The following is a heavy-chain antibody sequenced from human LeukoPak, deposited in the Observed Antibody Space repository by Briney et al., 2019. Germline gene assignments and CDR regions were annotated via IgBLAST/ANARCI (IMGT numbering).Heavy chain of an antibody. J-gene: IGHJ4*02. Sequence: GGSLRLSCAASGFTFSSYGMHWVRQAPGKGLEWVAVIWYDGSNKYYADSVKGRFTISRDNSKNTLYLQMNSLRAGDTAVYYCARDGSSWQQLTYYYFDYWGQGTLVTVSS. D-gene: IGHD6-13*01. CDR2: IWYDGSNK. V-gene: IGHV3-33*01. CDR3: ARDGSSWQQLTYYYFDY. CDR1: GFTFSSYG.